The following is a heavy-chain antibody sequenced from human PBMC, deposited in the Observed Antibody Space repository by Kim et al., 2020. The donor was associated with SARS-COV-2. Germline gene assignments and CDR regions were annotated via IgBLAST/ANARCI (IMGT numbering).Heavy chain of an antibody. CDR2: ISAYNGNT. V-gene: IGHV1-18*04. D-gene: IGHD3-22*01. J-gene: IGHJ4*02. CDR1: GYTFTSYG. CDR3: ARVVHYYDSSGYYPNFDY. Sequence: ASVKVSCKASGYTFTSYGISWVRQAPGQGLEWMGWISAYNGNTNYAQKLQGRVTMTTDTSTSTAYMELRSLRSDDTAVYYCARVVHYYDSSGYYPNFDYWGQGTLVTVSS.